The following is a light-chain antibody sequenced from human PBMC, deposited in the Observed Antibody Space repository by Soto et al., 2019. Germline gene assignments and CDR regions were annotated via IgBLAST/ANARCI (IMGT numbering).Light chain of an antibody. CDR3: QQYNNWPART. CDR2: GPS. V-gene: IGKV3-15*01. Sequence: EMGMPQSQATLSVSPGERATPSAGAIQSVSSNLAWYQQKPGQVPRPLIYGPSTRATGIPARFSGSGSGTEFTLTISSLQSEDFAVYYCQQYNNWPARTFGQGTKLEIK. CDR1: QSVSSN. J-gene: IGKJ2*01.